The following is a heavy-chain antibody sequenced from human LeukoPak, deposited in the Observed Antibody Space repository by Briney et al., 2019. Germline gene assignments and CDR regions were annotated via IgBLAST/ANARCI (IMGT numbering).Heavy chain of an antibody. CDR1: GFTFSSYG. V-gene: IGHV3-30*02. J-gene: IGHJ4*02. Sequence: PGGSLRLSCAASGFTFSSYGMHWVRQAPGKGLEWVAVIRYDGSNKYYADSVKGRFTISRDNSKNTLYLQMNSLRAEDTAVYYCAKGLSGSFNGGYYFDYWGQGTLVTVSS. CDR2: IRYDGSNK. D-gene: IGHD1-26*01. CDR3: AKGLSGSFNGGYYFDY.